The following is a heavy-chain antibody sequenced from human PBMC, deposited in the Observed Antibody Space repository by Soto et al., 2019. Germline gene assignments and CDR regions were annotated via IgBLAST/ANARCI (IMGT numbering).Heavy chain of an antibody. CDR3: ARGGHVVVVTAAFDY. J-gene: IGHJ4*02. V-gene: IGHV1-46*01. D-gene: IGHD2-21*02. CDR1: GNTFTNYY. Sequence: QVQLMQSGAEVKKPGASVKVSCKASGNTFTNYYINWVRQAPGQGLEGMGTINPSGGHTTYSQNFLGRVTMTRDTSTRTLYMELTSLPSDDTAVYYCARGGHVVVVTAAFDYWGQGTLVTVSS. CDR2: INPSGGHT.